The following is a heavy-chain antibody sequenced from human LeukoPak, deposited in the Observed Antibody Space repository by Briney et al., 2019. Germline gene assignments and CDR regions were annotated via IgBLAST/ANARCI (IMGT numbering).Heavy chain of an antibody. CDR3: ARRRSDIVVVPAARFDY. CDR2: IYYSGST. J-gene: IGHJ4*02. V-gene: IGHV4-59*08. Sequence: SETLSLTCTVSGGSISSYYWSWIRQPPGKGLEWIGYIYYSGSTNYNPSLKSRVTISVDTSKNQFSLKLSSVTAADTAVYYCARRRSDIVVVPAARFDYWGQGTLVTVSS. D-gene: IGHD2-2*01. CDR1: GGSISSYY.